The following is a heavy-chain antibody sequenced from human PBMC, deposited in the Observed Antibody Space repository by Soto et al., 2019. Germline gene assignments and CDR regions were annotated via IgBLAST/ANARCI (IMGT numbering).Heavy chain of an antibody. V-gene: IGHV3-74*01. Sequence: EVQLVESGGNLVQPGGSLRLSCAASGFTFSSYWMNWVRQGPGKGLVWVSRINSDGSSTWFADSVKGRFTISRDNAKNTLYLQMNSLRAEDTAVYYCARVAYYSGMDVWGQGTTVTVSS. CDR3: ARVAYYSGMDV. CDR1: GFTFSSYW. J-gene: IGHJ6*02. CDR2: INSDGSST.